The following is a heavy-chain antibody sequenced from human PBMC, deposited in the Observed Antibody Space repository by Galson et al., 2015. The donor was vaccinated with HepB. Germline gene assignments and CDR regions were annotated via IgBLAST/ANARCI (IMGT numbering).Heavy chain of an antibody. D-gene: IGHD5-12*01. CDR1: GFIVSSNY. CDR2: SYSGGDT. CDR3: AKGYSKSWYSGLGY. J-gene: IGHJ4*02. Sequence: SLRLPCAASGFIVSSNYMSWVRQAPGKGLEWVSVSYSGGDTYYADYVKGRFTISRDNSKNTVYLQMNSLRAEDTAMYYCAKGYSKSWYSGLGYWGQGTLVTVSS. V-gene: IGHV3-53*01.